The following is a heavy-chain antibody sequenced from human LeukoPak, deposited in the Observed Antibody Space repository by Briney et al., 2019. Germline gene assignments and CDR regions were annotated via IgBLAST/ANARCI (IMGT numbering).Heavy chain of an antibody. D-gene: IGHD3-10*01. CDR3: ARDARGVITDYDY. CDR2: ISHSGSI. J-gene: IGHJ4*02. V-gene: IGHV3-21*01. Sequence: GGSLRLSCAASGFTFSTYAMNWVRQAPGKGLEWVSSISHSGSISYADSVKGRFTISRDNAQNSLYLQMNGLRAEDTAVYYCARDARGVITDYDYWGQGTLVTVSS. CDR1: GFTFSTYA.